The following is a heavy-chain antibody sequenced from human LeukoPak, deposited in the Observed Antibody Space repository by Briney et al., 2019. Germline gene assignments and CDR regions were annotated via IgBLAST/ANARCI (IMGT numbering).Heavy chain of an antibody. Sequence: SETLSLTCTVSGGSISSSSYYWGWIRQPPGKGLEWIGSIYYSGSTYYNPSLKSRVTISVDTSKNQFSLKLSSVTAADTAVYYCARHDHIVVVPAAIRSGYFQHWGQGTLVTVSS. J-gene: IGHJ1*01. CDR2: IYYSGST. CDR3: ARHDHIVVVPAAIRSGYFQH. D-gene: IGHD2-2*02. V-gene: IGHV4-39*01. CDR1: GGSISSSSYY.